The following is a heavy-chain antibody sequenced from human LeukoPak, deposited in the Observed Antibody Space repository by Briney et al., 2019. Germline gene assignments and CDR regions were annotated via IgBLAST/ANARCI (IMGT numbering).Heavy chain of an antibody. J-gene: IGHJ4*02. CDR1: GSTFSSYW. CDR2: IKSDGSSA. V-gene: IGHV3-74*01. Sequence: GGSLRLSCAASGSTFSSYWMHWVRQAPGKGLVWVSRIKSDGSSASYADSVKGRFTFSRDNAQNTLYLQMNSLRAEDTAVYYCVRDKFGTLIYGSSCFDSWGQGTLVTVSS. CDR3: VRDKFGTLIYGSSCFDS. D-gene: IGHD3-22*01.